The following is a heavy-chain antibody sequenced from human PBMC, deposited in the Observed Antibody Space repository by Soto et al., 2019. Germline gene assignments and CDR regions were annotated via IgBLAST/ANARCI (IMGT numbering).Heavy chain of an antibody. D-gene: IGHD3-10*01. CDR2: ISSSSSTI. V-gene: IGHV3-48*02. CDR3: ARERITMVRGVICYYYYYGMDV. J-gene: IGHJ6*02. Sequence: EVQLVESGGGLVQPGGSLRLSCAASGFTFSSYSMNWVRQAPGKGLEWVSYISSSSSTIYYADSVKGRFTISRDNAKNSLYLQMNSLRDEDTAVYYCARERITMVRGVICYYYYYGMDVWGQGTTVTVSS. CDR1: GFTFSSYS.